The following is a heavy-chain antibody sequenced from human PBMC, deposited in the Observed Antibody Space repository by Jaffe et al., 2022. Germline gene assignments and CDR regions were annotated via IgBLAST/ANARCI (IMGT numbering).Heavy chain of an antibody. CDR2: ISSSSSTI. CDR3: ARVPPVGVGALYNWKAFDY. D-gene: IGHD1-20*01. Sequence: EVQLVESGGGLVQPGGSLRLSCAASGFTFSSYSMNWVRQAPGKGLEWVSYISSSSSTIYYADSVKGRFTISRDNAKNSLYLQMNSLRAEDTAVYYCARVPPVGVGALYNWKAFDYWGQGTLVTVSS. V-gene: IGHV3-48*01. CDR1: GFTFSSYS. J-gene: IGHJ4*02.